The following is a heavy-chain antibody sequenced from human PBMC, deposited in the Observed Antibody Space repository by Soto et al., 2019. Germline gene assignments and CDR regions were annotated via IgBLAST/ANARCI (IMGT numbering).Heavy chain of an antibody. CDR2: IYYSGST. CDR3: ARTNWSVRSGFAFDI. CDR1: GGSISSYY. D-gene: IGHD1-1*01. V-gene: IGHV4-59*08. J-gene: IGHJ3*02. Sequence: PSETLSLTCTVSGGSISSYYWSWIRQPPGKGLEWIGYIYYSGSTNYNPSLKSRVTISVDTSKNQFSLKLSSVTAADTAVYYCARTNWSVRSGFAFDIWGQGTMVTVSS.